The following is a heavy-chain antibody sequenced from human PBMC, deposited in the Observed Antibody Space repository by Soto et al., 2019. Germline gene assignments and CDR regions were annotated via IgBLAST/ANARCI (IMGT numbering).Heavy chain of an antibody. Sequence: GGSLRLSCAASGFTFSSYSMNWVRQAPGKGLEWVSSISSSSSYIYYADSVKGRFTISRDNAKNSLYLQMNSLRAEDTAVYYCARENGSGSDYYYYYYMDVWGKGTTVTVSS. CDR1: GFTFSSYS. V-gene: IGHV3-21*01. CDR2: ISSSSSYI. CDR3: ARENGSGSDYYYYYYMDV. D-gene: IGHD3-10*01. J-gene: IGHJ6*03.